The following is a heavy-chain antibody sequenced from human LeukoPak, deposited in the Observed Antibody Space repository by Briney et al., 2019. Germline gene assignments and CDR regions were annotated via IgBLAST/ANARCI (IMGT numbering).Heavy chain of an antibody. CDR3: ARVNRVGANSDY. J-gene: IGHJ4*02. V-gene: IGHV3-74*01. CDR2: INSDGSST. CDR1: GFTFSSYW. D-gene: IGHD1-26*01. Sequence: GGSPRLSCAASGFTFSSYWMHWVRQAPGKGLVWVSRINSDGSSTSYADSVKGRFTISRDNAKNTLYLQMNSLRAEDTAVYYCARVNRVGANSDYWGQGTLVTVSS.